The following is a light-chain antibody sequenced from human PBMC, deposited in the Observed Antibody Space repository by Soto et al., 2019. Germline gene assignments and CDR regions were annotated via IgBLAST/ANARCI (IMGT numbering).Light chain of an antibody. V-gene: IGKV1-5*03. CDR1: QSINNC. Sequence: DIQMTQSPSTLSASVGDRVTITCRASQSINNCLAWYQQKPGKAPKLFIFKASTLEIGVPSRFSGSGSGTEFTLSISSLQPDDFATYFCQQYESFPLTFGQGTKVEIK. CDR3: QQYESFPLT. J-gene: IGKJ1*01. CDR2: KAS.